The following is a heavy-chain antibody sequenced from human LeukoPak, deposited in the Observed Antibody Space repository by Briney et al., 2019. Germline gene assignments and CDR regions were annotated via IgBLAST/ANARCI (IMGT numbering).Heavy chain of an antibody. D-gene: IGHD3-22*01. J-gene: IGHJ3*02. V-gene: IGHV4-38-2*01. CDR1: GYSIRISYY. CDR2: IYHTGTT. CDR3: ARQEGYYDSSGYPWQDAFDI. Sequence: SETLSLTCDVSGYSIRISYYWGWIRQPPGKGLEWIGSIYHTGTTYYNPSLKSRVTISVDTSKNQFSLKLSSVTAADTAVYYCARQEGYYDSSGYPWQDAFDIWGQGTMVTVSS.